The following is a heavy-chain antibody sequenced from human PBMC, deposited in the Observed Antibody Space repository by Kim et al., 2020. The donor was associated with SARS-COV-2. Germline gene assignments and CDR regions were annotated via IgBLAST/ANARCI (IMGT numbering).Heavy chain of an antibody. D-gene: IGHD7-27*01. CDR2: ISYDGSNK. CDR1: GFTFSSYA. V-gene: IGHV3-30*04. J-gene: IGHJ3*02. CDR3: ATPGDRAGFDAFDI. Sequence: GGSLRLSCAASGFTFSSYAMHWVRQAPGKGLEWVAVISYDGSNKYYVDSVKGRFTISRDNSKNTLYLQMNSLRAEDTAVYYCATPGDRAGFDAFDIWGQGSMVTVPS.